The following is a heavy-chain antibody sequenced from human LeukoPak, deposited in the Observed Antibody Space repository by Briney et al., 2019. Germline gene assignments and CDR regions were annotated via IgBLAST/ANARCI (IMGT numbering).Heavy chain of an antibody. CDR1: GFTVSSNS. D-gene: IGHD6-6*01. J-gene: IGHJ4*02. V-gene: IGHV3-30*18. CDR2: ISYDGSNK. CDR3: AKDRGIAARVFDY. Sequence: PGGSLRLSCTVSGFTVSSNSMSWVRQAPGKGLEWVAVISYDGSNKYYADSVKGRFTISRDNSKNTLYLQMNSLRAEDTAVYYCAKDRGIAARVFDYWGQGTLVTVSS.